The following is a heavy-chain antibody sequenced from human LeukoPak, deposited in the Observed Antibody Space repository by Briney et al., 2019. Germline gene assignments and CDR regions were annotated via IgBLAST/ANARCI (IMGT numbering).Heavy chain of an antibody. Sequence: GGSLRLSCAASGFTFSNFAMSWVRQAPGKGLQWVSAISDRGGGTFYADSVKGRFTISRDNSKNTLYLQMNSLRAEDTAVYYCAKVGVGWVAFEYCGQGTLVTVSS. D-gene: IGHD3-16*01. V-gene: IGHV3-23*01. CDR3: AKVGVGWVAFEY. CDR1: GFTFSNFA. CDR2: ISDRGGGT. J-gene: IGHJ4*02.